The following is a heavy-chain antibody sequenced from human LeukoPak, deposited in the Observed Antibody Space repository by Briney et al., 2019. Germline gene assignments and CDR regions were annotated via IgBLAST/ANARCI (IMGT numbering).Heavy chain of an antibody. Sequence: GGSLRLSCAASGFTFSSYWMSWVRQAPGKGLEWVSVIYSGGSTNYADSVKGRFTISRDISKNTLYLQMNSLRDEDTAVYYCASLVDTPSFGHMDVWGKGTTVTISS. CDR1: GFTFSSYW. D-gene: IGHD5-18*01. CDR2: IYSGGST. V-gene: IGHV3-66*01. J-gene: IGHJ6*03. CDR3: ASLVDTPSFGHMDV.